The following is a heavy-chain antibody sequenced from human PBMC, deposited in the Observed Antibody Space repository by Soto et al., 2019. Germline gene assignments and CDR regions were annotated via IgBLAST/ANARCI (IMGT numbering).Heavy chain of an antibody. D-gene: IGHD6-13*01. CDR3: ARIQSSRWIDFDY. V-gene: IGHV4-31*03. J-gene: IGHJ4*02. CDR1: GGPISSGGYY. CDR2: IYYSGST. Sequence: TSETLSLSFTVSGGPISSGGYYWSCIRQHPWKGPEWIGYIYYSGSTYYNPSLKSRVTISVDTSKNQFSLKLSSVTAADTAVYYCARIQSSRWIDFDYRGQGTLVTVSS.